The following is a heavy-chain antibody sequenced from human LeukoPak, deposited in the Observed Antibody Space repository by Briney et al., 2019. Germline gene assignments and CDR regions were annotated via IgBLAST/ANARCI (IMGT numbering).Heavy chain of an antibody. V-gene: IGHV4-59*08. D-gene: IGHD5-12*01. J-gene: IGHJ4*02. CDR2: MHSSGSA. CDR3: VRMGGYSGYATH. CDR1: GGSISPYY. Sequence: SETLSLTCTVSGGSISPYYWSWIRQPPGKGLEWIGYMHSSGSANNYPSLKSRVTISVDTSKNQFSLKLSSVTAADTAVYYCVRMGGYSGYATHWGQGTLVTVSS.